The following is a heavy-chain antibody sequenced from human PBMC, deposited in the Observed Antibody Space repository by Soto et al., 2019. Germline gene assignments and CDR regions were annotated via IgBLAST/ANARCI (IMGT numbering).Heavy chain of an antibody. CDR1: GGSFSPTTW. CDR3: ARNGAYAIDF. V-gene: IGHV4-4*02. D-gene: IGHD4-17*01. Sequence: SETLSLTCTVSGGSFSPTTWWGWVRQPPGKGLEWIGEIYSGSATYNPSLNSRVTISVDRSKTQFSLKLTSVTAAGTAVYYCARNGAYAIDFWGQGTLVTVSS. CDR2: IYSGSA. J-gene: IGHJ4*02.